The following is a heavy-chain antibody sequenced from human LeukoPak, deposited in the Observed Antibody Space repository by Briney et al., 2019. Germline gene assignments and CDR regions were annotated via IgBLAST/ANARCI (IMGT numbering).Heavy chain of an antibody. D-gene: IGHD2-15*01. V-gene: IGHV3-23*01. CDR2: IRVSDET. CDR3: AKDQDIVVVVAAKGGYLDY. Sequence: GGSLRLSCAASGFTFSNYAMNWVRQAPGKGLEWVSGIRVSDETYYADSVKGRFTISRANSENTLYLQMSGLRAEDTAVYYCAKDQDIVVVVAAKGGYLDYWGQGTLVTVSS. CDR1: GFTFSNYA. J-gene: IGHJ4*02.